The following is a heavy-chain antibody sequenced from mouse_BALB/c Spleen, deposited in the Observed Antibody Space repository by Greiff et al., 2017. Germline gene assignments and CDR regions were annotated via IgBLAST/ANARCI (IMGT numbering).Heavy chain of an antibody. CDR1: GFSLTSYG. Sequence: QVQLQQSGPGLVQPSQSLSITCTVSGFSLTSYGVHWVRQSPGKGLEWLGVIWSGGSTDYNAAFISRLSISKDNSKSQVFFKMNSLQADDTAIYYCARGGLVWYYYAMDYWGQGTSVTVSS. J-gene: IGHJ4*01. V-gene: IGHV2-4-1*01. CDR3: ARGGLVWYYYAMDY. CDR2: IWSGGST. D-gene: IGHD2-10*02.